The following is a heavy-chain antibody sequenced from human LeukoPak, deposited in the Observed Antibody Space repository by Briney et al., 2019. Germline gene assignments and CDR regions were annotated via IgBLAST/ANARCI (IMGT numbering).Heavy chain of an antibody. J-gene: IGHJ4*02. D-gene: IGHD2-21*02. Sequence: PGGSLRLSCAASGFTFSDYWMNWVRQAPGKGLEWVAYINQDGGQKHYVDSVKGRFTISRDNAKNSMYLQMNSLRAEDTAVYYCAKVIVVVTAIRGDYFDYWGQGTLVTVSS. CDR1: GFTFSDYW. V-gene: IGHV3-7*03. CDR3: AKVIVVVTAIRGDYFDY. CDR2: INQDGGQK.